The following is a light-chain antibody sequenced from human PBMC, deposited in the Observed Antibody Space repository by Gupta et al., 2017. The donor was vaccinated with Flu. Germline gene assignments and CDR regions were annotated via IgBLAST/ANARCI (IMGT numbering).Light chain of an antibody. CDR1: QDIRNY. CDR2: DAS. Sequence: DIQITQSPSSLSASVGDRVTITCQASQDIRNYLNWYQQKPGKAPKLLIYDASNLETGVPSRFSGTGYGTHFTFTISSLQPEDIATYYCQQYGNLPPLSFGQGTRLQI. J-gene: IGKJ2*03. V-gene: IGKV1-33*01. CDR3: QQYGNLPPLS.